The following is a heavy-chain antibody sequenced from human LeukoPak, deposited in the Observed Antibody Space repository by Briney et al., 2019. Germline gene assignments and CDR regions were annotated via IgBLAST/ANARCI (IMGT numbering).Heavy chain of an antibody. D-gene: IGHD3-22*01. Sequence: SETLSLTCAVYGGSFSGYYWSWIRQPPGKGLEWIGEINHSGSTNYNPSLKSRVTISVDTSKNQFSLKLSSVTAADTAVYYCARSREEYYYDSSGYYGYWGQGTLVTVSS. CDR2: INHSGST. V-gene: IGHV4-34*01. CDR3: ARSREEYYYDSSGYYGY. J-gene: IGHJ4*02. CDR1: GGSFSGYY.